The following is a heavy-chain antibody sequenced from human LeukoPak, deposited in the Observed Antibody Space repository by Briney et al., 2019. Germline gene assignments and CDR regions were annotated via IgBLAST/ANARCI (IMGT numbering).Heavy chain of an antibody. Sequence: GGSLRLSCEASGFTLTNYWMNWVRQAPGKGLVWVSHINSDGSNIKYADSVKGRFTISRDNAKNTLYLQMNSLRAEDTAVYYCVRDGLGTSPYDCWGQGTLVTVSS. CDR2: INSDGSNI. V-gene: IGHV3-74*01. CDR1: GFTLTNYW. CDR3: VRDGLGTSPYDC. J-gene: IGHJ4*02. D-gene: IGHD7-27*01.